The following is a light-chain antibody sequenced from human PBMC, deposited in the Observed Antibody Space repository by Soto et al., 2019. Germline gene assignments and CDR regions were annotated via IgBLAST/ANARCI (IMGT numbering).Light chain of an antibody. Sequence: TQIPRSPSSVCSSASETLSMTRRASQGISNWLAWYQQKPGKAPNLLIYDASNLEIGVPSRFSGSGSGTHFTFAISSLQPADIGTYYWQHHDNLPVAFPRGTRLEIK. CDR1: QGISNW. CDR2: DAS. J-gene: IGKJ5*01. CDR3: QHHDNLPVA. V-gene: IGKV1-33*01.